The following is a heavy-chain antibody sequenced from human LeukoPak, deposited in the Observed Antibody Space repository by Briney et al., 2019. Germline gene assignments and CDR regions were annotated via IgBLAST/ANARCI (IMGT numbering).Heavy chain of an antibody. CDR2: VTYDGNNQ. D-gene: IGHD6-19*01. J-gene: IGHJ4*02. CDR3: ARAPVRGAVAGVDY. V-gene: IGHV3-30*04. Sequence: GRSLRLSCAASGFTFNNYAMHWVRQAPGKGLEWVAVVTYDGNNQYYADSVKGRFTASRDNSRNTVNLQMNSLRGEDTAVYYCARAPVRGAVAGVDYWGQGTLVTVSS. CDR1: GFTFNNYA.